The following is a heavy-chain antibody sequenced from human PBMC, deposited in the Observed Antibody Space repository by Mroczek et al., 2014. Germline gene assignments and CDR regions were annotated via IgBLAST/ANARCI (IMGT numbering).Heavy chain of an antibody. CDR2: INHSGST. D-gene: IGHD1-14*01. V-gene: IGHV4-34*01. Sequence: VQLVESGAGLLKPSETLSLTCAVYGGSFSGYYWSWIRQPPGKGLEWIGEINHSGSTNYNPSLKSRVTISVDTSKNQFSLKLSSVTAADTAVYYCASQPAPGAGIDYWGQGTLVTVSS. J-gene: IGHJ4*02. CDR3: ASQPAPGAGIDY. CDR1: GGSFSGYY.